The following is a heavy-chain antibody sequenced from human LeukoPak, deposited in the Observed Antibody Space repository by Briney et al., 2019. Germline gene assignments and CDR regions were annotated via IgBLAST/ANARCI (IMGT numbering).Heavy chain of an antibody. J-gene: IGHJ4*02. D-gene: IGHD3-10*01. CDR2: ISTYNDNT. CDR1: GYTFTKYG. Sequence: GASVKVSCKASGYTFTKYGISWVRQAPGQGLEWMGWISTYNDNTNYAQKFQGRVTMTTDTSTSTAYMELRSLRSDDTAVYYCARESHVTREDYWGQGTLVTVSS. CDR3: ARESHVTREDY. V-gene: IGHV1-18*01.